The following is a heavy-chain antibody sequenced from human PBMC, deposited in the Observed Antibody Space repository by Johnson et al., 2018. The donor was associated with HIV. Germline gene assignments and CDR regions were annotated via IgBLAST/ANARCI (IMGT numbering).Heavy chain of an antibody. D-gene: IGHD3-3*01. CDR3: ARGRMHFLEGGAFDI. Sequence: QVQVVESGGGVVRPGGSLRLSCAASGFTFDDDGMHWVRQAPGKGLEWVAVISYDGSNKYYADSMKGRSTISRDNTKNTLYLQMNSLRAEDTAVYHCARGRMHFLEGGAFDIWGQGTMVTVSS. CDR2: ISYDGSNK. J-gene: IGHJ3*02. V-gene: IGHV3-30*03. CDR1: GFTFDDDG.